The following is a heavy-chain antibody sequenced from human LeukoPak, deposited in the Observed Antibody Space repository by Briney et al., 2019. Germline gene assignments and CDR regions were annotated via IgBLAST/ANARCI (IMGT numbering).Heavy chain of an antibody. D-gene: IGHD5-24*01. CDR2: ISGSSSYI. V-gene: IGHV3-21*01. Sequence: PGGSLRLSCAASGFTFSSYSMNWVRQAPGKGLEWVSSISGSSSYIYYADSVKGRFTISRDNAENSLYLQMNSLRAEDTAVYYCARDPSYLSRWLQSNWFDPWGQGTLVTVSS. CDR3: ARDPSYLSRWLQSNWFDP. CDR1: GFTFSSYS. J-gene: IGHJ5*02.